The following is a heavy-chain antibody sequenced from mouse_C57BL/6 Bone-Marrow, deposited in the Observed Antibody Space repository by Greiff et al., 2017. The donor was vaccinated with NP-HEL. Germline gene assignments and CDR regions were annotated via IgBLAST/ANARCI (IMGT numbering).Heavy chain of an antibody. CDR1: GFTFSSYA. CDR3: TRDRHYSNYVGFAY. J-gene: IGHJ3*01. CDR2: ISSGGDYI. D-gene: IGHD2-5*01. Sequence: EVHLVESGEGLVKPGGSLKLSCAASGFTFSSYAMSWVRQTPEKRLEWVAYISSGGDYIYYADTVKGRFTISRDNARNTLYLQMSSLKSEDTAMYYCTRDRHYSNYVGFAYWGQGTLVTVSA. V-gene: IGHV5-9-1*02.